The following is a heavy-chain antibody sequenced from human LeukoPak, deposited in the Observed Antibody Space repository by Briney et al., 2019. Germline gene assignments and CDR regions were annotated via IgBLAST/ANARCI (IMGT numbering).Heavy chain of an antibody. J-gene: IGHJ4*02. D-gene: IGHD3-10*01. CDR3: ATRESSMARSH. CDR2: INEDGSAQ. V-gene: IGHV3-7*01. CDR1: GFTFSRYG. Sequence: GRSLRLSCAASGFTFSRYGMHWVRQVPGKGLEWVANINEDGSAQDYVDSVRGRFSISRDNAKNSLYLQMNSLRVEDTAIYYCATRESSMARSHWGQGTLVTVSS.